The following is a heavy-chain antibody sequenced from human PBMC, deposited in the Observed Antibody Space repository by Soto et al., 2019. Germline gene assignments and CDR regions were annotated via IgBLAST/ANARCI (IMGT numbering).Heavy chain of an antibody. V-gene: IGHV4-31*03. D-gene: IGHD3-10*02. CDR3: ARSYVFGELCFDP. CDR2: IYYSGST. Sequence: QVQLQESGPGLVKPSQTLSLTCTVSGGSISSGGYYWSWIRQHPGKGLEWIGYIYYSGSTYYNPSLKSRVTMSVDTSKNHFSLKLGSVTAADTAVYYCARSYVFGELCFDPWGQGTLVTVSS. CDR1: GGSISSGGYY. J-gene: IGHJ5*02.